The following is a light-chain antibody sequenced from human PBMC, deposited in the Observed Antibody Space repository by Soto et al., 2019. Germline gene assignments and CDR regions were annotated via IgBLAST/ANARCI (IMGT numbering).Light chain of an antibody. CDR1: QSIDRS. Sequence: EIVLTQSPVTLSLSPGERATLSCRVSQSIDRSLAWYQQKPGQAPRLLIYDASNRATGIPARFSGSGSGTDFTLTISSLEPEDFAVYYCQQRSNWPTLTFGGGTKVDIK. V-gene: IGKV3-11*01. CDR3: QQRSNWPTLT. J-gene: IGKJ4*01. CDR2: DAS.